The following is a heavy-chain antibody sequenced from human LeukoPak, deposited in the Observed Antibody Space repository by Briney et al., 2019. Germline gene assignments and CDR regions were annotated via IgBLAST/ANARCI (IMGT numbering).Heavy chain of an antibody. Sequence: ASVKVSCKASGYTFTSYYMHWVRQAPGQGLEWMGWISAYNGNTNYAQKLQGRVTMTTDTSTSTAYMELSRLRSDDTAVYYCARDHSGLLWSRGWPDAFDIWGHGTMVTVSS. CDR2: ISAYNGNT. D-gene: IGHD2-21*02. J-gene: IGHJ3*02. CDR1: GYTFTSYY. CDR3: ARDHSGLLWSRGWPDAFDI. V-gene: IGHV1-18*04.